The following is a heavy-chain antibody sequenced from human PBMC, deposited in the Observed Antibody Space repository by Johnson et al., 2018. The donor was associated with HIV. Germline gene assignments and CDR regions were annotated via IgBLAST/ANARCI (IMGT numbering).Heavy chain of an antibody. J-gene: IGHJ3*02. CDR3: ARDSSRYTLSANTDAFDI. Sequence: QVQLVESGGGVVQPGRSLRLSCAASGFTFSTYGLHWVRQAPGQGPVWVARIYNDGSRRTYADSVRGRVTISRDHAKNTLYLHMNSLRAEDTAGEYCARDSSRYTLSANTDAFDIWGQGTMVTVSS. CDR2: IYNDGSRR. D-gene: IGHD3-16*02. CDR1: GFTFSTYG. V-gene: IGHV3-33*08.